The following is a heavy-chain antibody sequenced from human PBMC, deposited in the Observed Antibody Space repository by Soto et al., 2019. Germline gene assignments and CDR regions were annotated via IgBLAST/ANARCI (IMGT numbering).Heavy chain of an antibody. J-gene: IGHJ1*01. CDR1: GGSISSGDYY. CDR3: ARARPDSSGYYVQH. CDR2: IYYSGRP. V-gene: IGHV4-30-4*01. D-gene: IGHD3-22*01. Sequence: QVQLQESGPGLVKPSQTLSLTCTVSGGSISSGDYYWSWIRQPPGKGLEWIGYIYYSGRPYYNPSLKSLVTISIDTPKNQFHPKLSSVTAEDTAVYYCARARPDSSGYYVQHWGQGTLVTVSS.